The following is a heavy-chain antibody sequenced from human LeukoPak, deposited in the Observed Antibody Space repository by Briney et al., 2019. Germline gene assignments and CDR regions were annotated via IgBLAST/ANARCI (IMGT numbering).Heavy chain of an antibody. V-gene: IGHV3-11*05. CDR1: GFIFSDYY. D-gene: IGHD5/OR15-5a*01. CDR3: ARAVSVSSYYFDC. CDR2: ISSSSSYT. J-gene: IGHJ4*02. Sequence: KPGGSLRLSCAASGFIFSDYYMSWIRQAPGKGLEWISYISSSSSYTNYVDSVKGRFTISRDNAKNSLYLQMNSLRAEDTAVCYCARAVSVSSYYFDCWGQGTLVTVSS.